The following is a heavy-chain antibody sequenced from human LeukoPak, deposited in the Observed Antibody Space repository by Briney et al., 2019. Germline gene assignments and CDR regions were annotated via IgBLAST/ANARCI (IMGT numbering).Heavy chain of an antibody. CDR1: GFTFSSYA. Sequence: GGSLRLSCAASGFTFSSYAMSWVRQAPGKGLEWVSSISSSSSYIYYADSVKGRFTISRDNAKNSLYLQMNSLRAEDTAVYYCASGYDSSGYPYFDYWGQGTLVTVSS. V-gene: IGHV3-21*01. CDR2: ISSSSSYI. J-gene: IGHJ4*02. CDR3: ASGYDSSGYPYFDY. D-gene: IGHD3-22*01.